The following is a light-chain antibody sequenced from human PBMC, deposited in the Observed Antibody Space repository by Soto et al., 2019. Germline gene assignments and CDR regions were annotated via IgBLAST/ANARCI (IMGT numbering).Light chain of an antibody. CDR3: SSYADNNNYV. V-gene: IGLV2-8*01. J-gene: IGLJ1*01. Sequence: QSALTQPPSASGSPGQSVTISCTGTSSDVGGYNYVSWYQQHPGKAPKLMIYEVSKRPSGVPDRFSGSKSGNTASLTVSGLQDEDEADYYCSSYADNNNYVFGTGTKLTVL. CDR1: SSDVGGYNY. CDR2: EVS.